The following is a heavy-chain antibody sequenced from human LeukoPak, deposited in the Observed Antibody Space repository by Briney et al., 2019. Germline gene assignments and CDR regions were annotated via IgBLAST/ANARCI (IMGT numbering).Heavy chain of an antibody. V-gene: IGHV1-69*13. J-gene: IGHJ3*02. CDR2: IIPIFATA. CDR1: GYTFTGYY. Sequence: SVKVSCKAAGYTFTGYYMHGGRQAPGQGREWRGGIIPIFATADYAQKFQGRVTITADASTSTAYMELSSLRSEDTAVYYCAVAVRGSGSYQIWGHAFDIWGQGTMVTVSS. CDR3: AVAVRGSGSYQIWGHAFDI. D-gene: IGHD3-10*01.